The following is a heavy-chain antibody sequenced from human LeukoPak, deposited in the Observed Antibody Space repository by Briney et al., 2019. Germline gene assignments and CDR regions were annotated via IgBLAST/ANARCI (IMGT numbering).Heavy chain of an antibody. V-gene: IGHV3-7*01. CDR3: ARIGYTSSSNDY. CDR1: GFTFSRYW. CDR2: IKQDGRGT. Sequence: GGSLRLSCAASGFTFSRYWMSWVRQARGKGLEWGANIKQDGRGTYYVDSAKGRFTISRDSAKNSLSLQMSGLRVEDTAVYYCARIGYTSSSNDYWGQGTLVTVSS. D-gene: IGHD2-15*01. J-gene: IGHJ4*02.